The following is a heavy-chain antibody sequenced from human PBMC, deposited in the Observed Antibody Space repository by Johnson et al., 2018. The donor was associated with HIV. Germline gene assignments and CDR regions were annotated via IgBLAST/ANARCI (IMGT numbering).Heavy chain of an antibody. Sequence: QLVESGGGLVKPGGSLRLSCVASGFTFSDYYMSWIRQAPGKGLEWVSYISSSGTTIYSADSVQGRFTTSRDNAKNTLYLQMNSLRAEDTAVYYCARGKKQWLDEDAFDIWGQGTMVTVSS. CDR1: GFTFSDYY. CDR3: ARGKKQWLDEDAFDI. J-gene: IGHJ3*02. D-gene: IGHD6-19*01. CDR2: ISSSGTTI. V-gene: IGHV3-11*04.